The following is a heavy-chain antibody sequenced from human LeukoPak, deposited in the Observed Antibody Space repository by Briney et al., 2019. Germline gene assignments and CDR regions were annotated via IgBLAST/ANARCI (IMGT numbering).Heavy chain of an antibody. Sequence: PGGSLRLSCAASGFTFSSYWMSWVRQAPGKGLEWVANINQDGSEEYYVDSVKGRFTISRDNAKNSLYLQMSSLRAEDTALYYCASRSSVAASGPGWGQGTLVTVSS. J-gene: IGHJ4*02. CDR2: INQDGSEE. CDR1: GFTFSSYW. CDR3: ASRSSVAASGPG. D-gene: IGHD2-15*01. V-gene: IGHV3-7*01.